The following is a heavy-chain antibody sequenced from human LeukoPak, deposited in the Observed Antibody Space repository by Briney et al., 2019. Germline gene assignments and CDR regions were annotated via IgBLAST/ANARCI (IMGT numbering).Heavy chain of an antibody. CDR2: ISSSGSTI. J-gene: IGHJ5*02. D-gene: IGHD3-10*01. CDR3: AKDALWFGELKDWFDP. Sequence: GGSLRLSCAASGFTFSSYEMHWVRQAPGKGLEWVSYISSSGSTIYYADSVKGRFTISRDNSKNTLYLQMNSLRAQDTAVYYCAKDALWFGELKDWFDPWGQGTLVTVSS. CDR1: GFTFSSYE. V-gene: IGHV3-48*03.